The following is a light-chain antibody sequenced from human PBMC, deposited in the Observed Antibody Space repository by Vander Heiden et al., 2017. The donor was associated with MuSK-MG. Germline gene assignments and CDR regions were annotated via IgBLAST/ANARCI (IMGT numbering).Light chain of an antibody. CDR1: SSNIGSNT. J-gene: IGLJ2*01. CDR2: SNN. V-gene: IGLV1-44*01. CDR3: AAWDDSLNGVV. Sequence: QSVLTQPPSASGTPGQRVTISCSGSSSNIGSNTVNWYQQLPGTAPKLLSYSNNQRPSGVPDRFSGSKSGTSAYLDISGLQSEDEADYYCAAWDDSLNGVVFGGGTKLTVL.